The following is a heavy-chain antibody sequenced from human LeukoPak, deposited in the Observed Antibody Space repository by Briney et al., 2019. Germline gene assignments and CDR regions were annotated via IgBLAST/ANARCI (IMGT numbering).Heavy chain of an antibody. D-gene: IGHD6-13*01. Sequence: ASVKVSCKASGYTFTGYYMHWVRQAPGQGLEWMGWINPNSGGTNYAQKFQGRVTMTRDTSISTAHMELSRLRSDDTAVYYCARDLEYSSSWYPDYWGQGTLVTVSS. J-gene: IGHJ4*02. CDR2: INPNSGGT. CDR3: ARDLEYSSSWYPDY. V-gene: IGHV1-2*02. CDR1: GYTFTGYY.